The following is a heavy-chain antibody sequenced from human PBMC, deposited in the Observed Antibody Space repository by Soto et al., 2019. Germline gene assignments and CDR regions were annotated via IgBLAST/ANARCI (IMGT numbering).Heavy chain of an antibody. V-gene: IGHV3-30-3*01. Sequence: QVQLVESGGGVVQPGRSLGLSCAASVFTFSSYVMSWVRQAPGKGLEWVALISYDGSSKYYADSVKGRFTISRDNSWDTLYLQMNSLRAEDTAVYYCARSVSLGFGEDYNWFDPWGQGTLVAVSS. CDR3: ARSVSLGFGEDYNWFDP. D-gene: IGHD3-10*01. CDR2: ISYDGSSK. CDR1: VFTFSSYV. J-gene: IGHJ5*02.